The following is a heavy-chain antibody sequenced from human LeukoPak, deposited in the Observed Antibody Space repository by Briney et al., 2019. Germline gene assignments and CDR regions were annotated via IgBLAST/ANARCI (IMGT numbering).Heavy chain of an antibody. V-gene: IGHV1-24*01. CDR2: FDPEDGET. D-gene: IGHD1-26*01. CDR1: GYTLTELS. J-gene: IGHJ4*02. CDR3: ARGVSSWYYFDY. Sequence: ASVKVSCKVSGYTLTELSMHWVRQAPGKGLEWMGGFDPEDGETIYAQKFQGRVTMTEDTSTDTAYMELSSLRSEDTAVYYCARGVSSWYYFDYWGQGTLVTVSS.